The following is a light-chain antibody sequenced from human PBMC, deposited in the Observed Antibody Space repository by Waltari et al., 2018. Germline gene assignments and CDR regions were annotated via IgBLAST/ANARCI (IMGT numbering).Light chain of an antibody. CDR1: QSLVDSDGHTY. Sequence: DVVMTQSPPSLPVTLGQPASISCRSSQSLVDSDGHTYLNWFHQRPGQSPRRLMYKVSYRDLGVPGRFSGSGSGTDFTLKISRVEAEDVGVYYCMQGTQWPWTFGQGTKVEIK. CDR2: KVS. V-gene: IGKV2-30*01. J-gene: IGKJ1*01. CDR3: MQGTQWPWT.